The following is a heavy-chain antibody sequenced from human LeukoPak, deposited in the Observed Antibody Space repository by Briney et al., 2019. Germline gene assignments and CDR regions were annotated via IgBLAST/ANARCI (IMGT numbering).Heavy chain of an antibody. D-gene: IGHD7-27*01. CDR1: GFTLSSYA. Sequence: GGSLRLSCAASGFTLSSYAMSWVRQAPGKGLEWVSAISGGGGSTYYADSVKGRFTISRDNSKNTLYLQMNSLRAEDTAVYYCAKGPNWGDHWYFDLWGRGTLVTVSS. V-gene: IGHV3-23*01. CDR3: AKGPNWGDHWYFDL. J-gene: IGHJ2*01. CDR2: ISGGGGST.